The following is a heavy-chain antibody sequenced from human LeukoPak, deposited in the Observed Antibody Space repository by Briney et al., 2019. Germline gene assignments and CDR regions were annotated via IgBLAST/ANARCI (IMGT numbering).Heavy chain of an antibody. V-gene: IGHV1-69*05. J-gene: IGHJ5*02. Sequence: SVKVSCKASGGTFSSYAISWVRQAPGQGLEWMGGIIPIFGTANYAQKFQSRVTITTDESTSTAYMELSSLRSEDTAVYYCARGQENYYDSSGYYSWFDPWGQEPWSPSPQ. CDR1: GGTFSSYA. CDR3: ARGQENYYDSSGYYSWFDP. D-gene: IGHD3-22*01. CDR2: IIPIFGTA.